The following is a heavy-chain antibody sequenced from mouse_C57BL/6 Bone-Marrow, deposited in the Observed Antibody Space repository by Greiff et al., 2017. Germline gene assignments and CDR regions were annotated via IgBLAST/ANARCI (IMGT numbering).Heavy chain of an antibody. Sequence: EVKLMESGGGLVKPGGSLKLSCAASGFTFSSYAMSWVRQTPEKRLEWVATISDGGSYTYYPDNVKDRFTISRDNAKNNLYLQMSHLTSEDTAMDYCARDRGSNWYFDVWGTGTTVTVTA. CDR1: GFTFSSYA. CDR2: ISDGGSYT. V-gene: IGHV5-4*01. J-gene: IGHJ1*03. CDR3: ARDRGSNWYFDV. D-gene: IGHD1-1*02.